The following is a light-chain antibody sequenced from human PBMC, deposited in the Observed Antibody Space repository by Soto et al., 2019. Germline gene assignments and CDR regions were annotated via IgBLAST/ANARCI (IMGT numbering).Light chain of an antibody. CDR3: QQSNRFPFT. Sequence: DTPMTQSPSTLSGSIXDRVTITCRASRSISNWVAWYQQKPGKAPKLLISDASDLESGVPSRFSGRGSGTEFTLTISSLQPDDFATYYCQQSNRFPFTFGQGTRLEIK. CDR2: DAS. J-gene: IGKJ5*01. V-gene: IGKV1-5*01. CDR1: RSISNW.